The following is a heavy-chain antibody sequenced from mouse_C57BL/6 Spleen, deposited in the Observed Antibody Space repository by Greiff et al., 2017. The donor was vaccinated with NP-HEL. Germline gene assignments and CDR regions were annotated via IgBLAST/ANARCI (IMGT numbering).Heavy chain of an antibody. D-gene: IGHD2-5*01. J-gene: IGHJ4*01. Sequence: QVQLQQSGAELARPGASVKLSCKASGYTFTSYGISWVKQRTGQGLEWIGEIYPRSGNTYYNEKFKGKATLTAGKSSSTAYMELRSLTSEDSAVYFCARSSNDAMDYWGQGTSVTVSS. V-gene: IGHV1-81*01. CDR2: IYPRSGNT. CDR1: GYTFTSYG. CDR3: ARSSNDAMDY.